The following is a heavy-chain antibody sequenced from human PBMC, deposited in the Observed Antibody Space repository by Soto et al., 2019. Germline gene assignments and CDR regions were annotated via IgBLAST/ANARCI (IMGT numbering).Heavy chain of an antibody. J-gene: IGHJ4*02. CDR3: ARGGSATFPFDY. CDR2: TFHGGST. V-gene: IGHV4-30-2*01. D-gene: IGHD1-26*01. Sequence: QLRLQESGSGLVKPSQTLSLTCSVSGGSINSGGYPWSWIRQPPGKGLEWIGFTFHGGSTYYNPSLKSRVTISLDRSRNQFSLILNSVTAADTAVYYCARGGSATFPFDYWGQGALVTVSS. CDR1: GGSINSGGYP.